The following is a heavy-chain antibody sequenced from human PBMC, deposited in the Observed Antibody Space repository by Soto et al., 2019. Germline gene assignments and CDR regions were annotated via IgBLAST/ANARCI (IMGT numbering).Heavy chain of an antibody. J-gene: IGHJ4*02. CDR3: AKDLHPSSGGHYFDY. CDR1: GFTFSSYA. V-gene: IGHV3-23*01. CDR2: ISGSGGST. D-gene: IGHD3-10*01. Sequence: GGSLRLSCAASGFTFSSYAMSWVRQAPGKGLEWVSAISGSGGSTYYADSVKGRFTISRDNSKNTLYLQMNSLRAEDTAVYYCAKDLHPSSGGHYFDYWGQGTLVTVSS.